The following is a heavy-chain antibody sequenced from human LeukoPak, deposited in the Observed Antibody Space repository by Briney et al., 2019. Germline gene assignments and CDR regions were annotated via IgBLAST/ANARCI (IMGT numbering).Heavy chain of an antibody. V-gene: IGHV4-4*07. CDR1: GGSISSYY. CDR3: ARAYCSGGSCYSGFDY. CDR2: IYTSGST. D-gene: IGHD2-15*01. J-gene: IGHJ4*02. Sequence: PSETLSLTCAVSGGSISSYYWSWIRQPAGKGLEWIGRIYTSGSTNYNPSLKSRVTMSVDTSENQSSLKLNSVTAADTAVYYCARAYCSGGSCYSGFDYWGQGTLVNVSS.